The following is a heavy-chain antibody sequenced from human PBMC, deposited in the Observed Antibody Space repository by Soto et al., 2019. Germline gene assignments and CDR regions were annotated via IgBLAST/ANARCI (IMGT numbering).Heavy chain of an antibody. V-gene: IGHV2-5*01. D-gene: IGHD6-6*01. CDR2: IYWNDDK. CDR1: GISLTTSGVG. Sequence: SGATLVNPTQTLTLTCTLSGISLTTSGVGLGWVGQTPGKALEWLALIYWNDDKHYSTXRRSRLTISKDTSKNQALLTMTNMDTVDTATYYSARGRAARPVFAFDVWGQGTVVTV. J-gene: IGHJ3*01. CDR3: ARGRAARPVFAFDV.